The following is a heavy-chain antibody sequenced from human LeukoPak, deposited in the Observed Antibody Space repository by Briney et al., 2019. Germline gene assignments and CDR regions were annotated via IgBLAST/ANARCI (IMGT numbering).Heavy chain of an antibody. Sequence: GGSLRLSCAASGFTFSNAWMSWVRQAPGKGMEWVGRIKRKSNGGTIDYAAPVKGRFTISRDDSKNTLYLQMNSLKTEDTAIYYCATGVAVAGLVPFDYWGQGTLVTVSS. CDR3: ATGVAVAGLVPFDY. CDR1: GFTFSNAW. CDR2: IKRKSNGGTI. D-gene: IGHD6-19*01. J-gene: IGHJ4*02. V-gene: IGHV3-15*01.